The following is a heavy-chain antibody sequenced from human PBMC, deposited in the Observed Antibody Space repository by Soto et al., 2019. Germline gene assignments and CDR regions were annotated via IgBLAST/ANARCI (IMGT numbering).Heavy chain of an antibody. CDR1: GFTVSSSQ. D-gene: IGHD3-9*01. J-gene: IGHJ4*02. CDR2: IFIGGTT. V-gene: IGHV3-53*01. CDR3: AKDVNYDILASYYYY. Sequence: GGSLRLSCAASGFTVSSSQMTWVRQAPGKALEWVSVIFIGGTTQYAVSVKGRFTISRDNSKNTVYLQMNSLRAEDTAVYYCAKDVNYDILASYYYYWGQGTLVTVSS.